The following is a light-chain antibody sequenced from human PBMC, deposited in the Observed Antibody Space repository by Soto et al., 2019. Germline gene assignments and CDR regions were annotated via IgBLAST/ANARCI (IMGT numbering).Light chain of an antibody. CDR1: SSDVGAYDY. Sequence: QSVLTQPRSVSGSPGQSVTISCTGTSSDVGAYDYVSWYQQHPGKAPKLLIYHVSKRPSGVPDRFSGSKSGNTASLTVSGLQAEDEADYYCTSFAGTNNFVVFGGGTQLTVL. CDR3: TSFAGTNNFVV. V-gene: IGLV2-11*01. J-gene: IGLJ2*01. CDR2: HVS.